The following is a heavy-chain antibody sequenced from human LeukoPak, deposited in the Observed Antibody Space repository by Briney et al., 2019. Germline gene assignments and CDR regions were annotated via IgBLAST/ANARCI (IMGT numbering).Heavy chain of an antibody. J-gene: IGHJ4*02. CDR3: ARVSGGYDVGDY. Sequence: GGSLRLSCAASGFTFSSYSMNWVRQAPGKGLEWVSSISSSSSYIYYADSVKGRFTISRDNAKNSLYLQMNSLRAEDTAVYYCARVSGGYDVGDYWGQGTLVTVSS. D-gene: IGHD1-26*01. CDR1: GFTFSSYS. V-gene: IGHV3-21*01. CDR2: ISSSSSYI.